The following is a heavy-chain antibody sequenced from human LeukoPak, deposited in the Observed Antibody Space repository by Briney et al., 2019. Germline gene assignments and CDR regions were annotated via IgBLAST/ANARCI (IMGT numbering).Heavy chain of an antibody. D-gene: IGHD1-26*01. CDR2: IYYSGST. CDR1: GGSISSYY. Sequence: SETLSLTCTVSGGSISSYYWSWIRQPPGKGLEWIGYIYYSGSTNYNPSLKSRVTISVDTSKNQFSLKLSSVTAADTAVYYCARDSSYHEGATYFQHWGQGTLVTVSS. V-gene: IGHV4-59*12. J-gene: IGHJ1*01. CDR3: ARDSSYHEGATYFQH.